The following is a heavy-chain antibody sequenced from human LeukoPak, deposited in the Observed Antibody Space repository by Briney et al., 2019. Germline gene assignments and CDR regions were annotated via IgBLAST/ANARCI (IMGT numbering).Heavy chain of an antibody. J-gene: IGHJ4*02. CDR1: CDSITSYY. D-gene: IGHD6-13*01. V-gene: IGHV4-59*08. CDR3: ARKGSNWSTQFDY. Sequence: SETLSLTCTVSCDSITSYYRSWIRQPPGKGLEWIGYVYYTGSTSYNPSLKSRVTISVDTSKNQFSLRLSSVTAADTALYYCARKGSNWSTQFDYWGQGTLVTVSS. CDR2: VYYTGST.